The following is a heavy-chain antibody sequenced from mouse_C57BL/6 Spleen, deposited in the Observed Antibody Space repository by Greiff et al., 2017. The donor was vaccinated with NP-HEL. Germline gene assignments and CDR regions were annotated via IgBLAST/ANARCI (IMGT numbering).Heavy chain of an antibody. CDR1: GYTFTDYY. D-gene: IGHD2-3*01. CDR3: ATYDGGDYAMDY. CDR2: INPNNGGT. V-gene: IGHV1-26*01. Sequence: EVQLQQSGPELVKPGASVKISCKASGYTFTDYYMNWVKQSHGKSLEWIGDINPNNGGTSYNQKFKGKATLTVDKSSSTAYMELRSLTSEDSAVYYCATYDGGDYAMDYWGQGTSVTVSS. J-gene: IGHJ4*01.